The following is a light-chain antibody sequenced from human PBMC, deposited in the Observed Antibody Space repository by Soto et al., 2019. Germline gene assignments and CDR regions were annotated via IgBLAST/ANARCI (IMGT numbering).Light chain of an antibody. V-gene: IGLV2-14*01. CDR1: SSDVGGENY. J-gene: IGLJ2*01. CDR2: EVS. CDR3: SSYTTTYTFLL. Sequence: QSALTQPASVSGSPGQSIAISCTGTSSDVGGENYVSWYQHHPGKAPKLMIYEVSNRPSGVSNRFSSSKSGNTASLTISGLQSEDEGYYYCSSYTTTYTFLLFGGGTKLTVL.